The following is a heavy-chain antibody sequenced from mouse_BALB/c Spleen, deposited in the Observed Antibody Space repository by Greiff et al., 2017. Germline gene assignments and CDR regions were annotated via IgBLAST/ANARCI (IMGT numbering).Heavy chain of an antibody. J-gene: IGHJ3*01. V-gene: IGHV8-12*01. CDR1: GFSLSTSGMG. Sequence: QVTLKVSGPGILQPSQTLSLTCSFSGFSLSTSGMGVSWIRQPSGKGLEWLAHIYWDDDKRYNPSLKSRLTISKDTSSNQVFLKITSVDTADTATYYCARSIYYDYVAWFAYWGQGTLVTVSA. CDR2: IYWDDDK. D-gene: IGHD2-4*01. CDR3: ARSIYYDYVAWFAY.